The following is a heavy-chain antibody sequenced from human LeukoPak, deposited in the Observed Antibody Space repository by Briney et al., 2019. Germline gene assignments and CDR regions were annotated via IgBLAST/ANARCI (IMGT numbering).Heavy chain of an antibody. J-gene: IGHJ4*02. CDR3: ASLEDTSGYYHDY. D-gene: IGHD3-22*01. CDR1: GYTFTSYA. CDR2: INTNTGNP. Sequence: ASVKVSCKASGYTFTSYAMKWVRQAPGQGLEWMGWINTNTGNPTYAQGFTGRFVFSLDTSVSTAYLQISSLKAEDTAVYYCASLEDTSGYYHDYWGQGTLVTVSS. V-gene: IGHV7-4-1*02.